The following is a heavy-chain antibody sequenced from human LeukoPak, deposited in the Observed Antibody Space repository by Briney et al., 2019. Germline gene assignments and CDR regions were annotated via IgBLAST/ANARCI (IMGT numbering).Heavy chain of an antibody. D-gene: IGHD6-13*01. J-gene: IGHJ4*02. Sequence: GGSLRLSCAASGFTFSSYGMHWVRQAPGKGLEWVAFIRYDGSNKYYADSVKGRFTISRDNSKNTLYLQMNSLRAEDTAVYYCAKDHKQQLVRGFDYWGQGTLVTVSS. CDR2: IRYDGSNK. CDR3: AKDHKQQLVRGFDY. CDR1: GFTFSSYG. V-gene: IGHV3-30*02.